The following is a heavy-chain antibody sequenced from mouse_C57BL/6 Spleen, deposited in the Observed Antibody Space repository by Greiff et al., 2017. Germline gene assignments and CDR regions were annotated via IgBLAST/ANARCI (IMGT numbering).Heavy chain of an antibody. CDR1: GYTFTSYW. CDR2: INPSNGGT. V-gene: IGHV1-53*01. Sequence: QVHVKQPGTELVKPGASVKLSCKASGYTFTSYWMHWVKQRPGQGLEWIGNINPSNGGTNYNEKFKSKATLTVDKSSSTAYMQLSSLTSEDSAVYYCARSEDYWYFDVWGTGTTVTVSS. J-gene: IGHJ1*03. CDR3: ARSEDYWYFDV.